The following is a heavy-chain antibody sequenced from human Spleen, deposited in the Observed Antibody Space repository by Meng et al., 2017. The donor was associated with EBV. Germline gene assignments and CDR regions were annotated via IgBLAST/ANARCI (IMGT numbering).Heavy chain of an antibody. Sequence: QVQVVQFGAEVKKPGSSVKVSCKVSGGTFSSFAISWVRQAPGQGLQWMGGITPILAIANYAQRFRGRVTFTADESTSTAYMELSSLRSEDTAVYYCARYHSDSSGPMDYWGQGTLVTVSS. CDR2: ITPILAIA. CDR3: ARYHSDSSGPMDY. J-gene: IGHJ4*02. D-gene: IGHD3-22*01. CDR1: GGTFSSFA. V-gene: IGHV1-69*01.